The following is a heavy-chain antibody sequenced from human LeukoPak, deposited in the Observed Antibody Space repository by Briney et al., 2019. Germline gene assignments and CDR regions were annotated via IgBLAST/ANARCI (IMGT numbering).Heavy chain of an antibody. CDR2: ISGSGVST. CDR1: GFTFSSYA. Sequence: GGSLRLSCAASGFTFSSYAMSWVRQAPGKGLEWVSVISGSGVSTYYADSVKGRFTISRDNSKNTLYLQMNSLRAEDTAVYYCAKQGEYSSTWYLFAYWGQGTLVTVSS. J-gene: IGHJ4*02. CDR3: AKQGEYSSTWYLFAY. V-gene: IGHV3-23*01. D-gene: IGHD6-13*01.